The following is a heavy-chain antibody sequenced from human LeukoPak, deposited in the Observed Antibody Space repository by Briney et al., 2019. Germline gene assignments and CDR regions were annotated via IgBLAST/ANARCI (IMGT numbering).Heavy chain of an antibody. D-gene: IGHD2-2*01. V-gene: IGHV4-39*01. Sequence: SETLSLTCTVSAGSISSSSYYWGWIRQPPGKGLEWIGSIYYSGSTYYNPSLKSRVTISVDTSKNQFSLKLSSVTAADTAVYYCARLRYNIVVVPGGFPNYYYGMDVWGQGTTVTVSS. CDR1: AGSISSSSYY. CDR3: ARLRYNIVVVPGGFPNYYYGMDV. CDR2: IYYSGST. J-gene: IGHJ6*02.